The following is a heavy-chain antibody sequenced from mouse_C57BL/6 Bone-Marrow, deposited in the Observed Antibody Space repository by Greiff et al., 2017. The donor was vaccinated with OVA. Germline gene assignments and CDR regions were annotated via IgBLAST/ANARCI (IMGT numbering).Heavy chain of an antibody. Sequence: EVQLQQSVAELVRPGASVKLSCTASGFTIKNTDMHWVKQRPEQGLEWIGRIDPAIGNTTYAPKFQGKATITADTSSNTAYLQLSSLTAEDTAVYYCARGDGDAWFAYWGQGTVVTVSA. CDR2: IDPAIGNT. V-gene: IGHV14-3*01. CDR3: ARGDGDAWFAY. D-gene: IGHD2-13*01. J-gene: IGHJ3*01. CDR1: GFTIKNTD.